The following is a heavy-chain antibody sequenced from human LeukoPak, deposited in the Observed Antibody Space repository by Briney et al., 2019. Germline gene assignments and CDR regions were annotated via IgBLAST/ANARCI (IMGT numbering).Heavy chain of an antibody. CDR2: ISNDGGDK. CDR1: GFTFNTYA. V-gene: IGHV3-30*04. Sequence: GGSLRLSCEGSGFTFNTYAMHWVRQAPGKGLQWVSIISNDGGDKHYADSVKGRFTISRDNSQNTLYLHLNSLRPEDTAIYYCARAHKVGFRFSGRYHSALDYWGRGTLVTVSS. D-gene: IGHD1-26*01. J-gene: IGHJ4*02. CDR3: ARAHKVGFRFSGRYHSALDY.